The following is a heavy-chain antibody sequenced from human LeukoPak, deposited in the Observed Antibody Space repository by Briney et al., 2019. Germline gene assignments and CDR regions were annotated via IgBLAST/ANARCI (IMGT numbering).Heavy chain of an antibody. Sequence: ASVKVSCKASGYTFTSYAMHWVRQAPGQRLEWMGWINAGNGNTKYSQKFQGRVTITRDTSASTAYMELSSLRSEDTAVYYCARDGPLYYYDSSVRAFDIWGQGTMVTVSS. J-gene: IGHJ3*02. CDR1: GYTFTSYA. D-gene: IGHD3-22*01. CDR2: INAGNGNT. CDR3: ARDGPLYYYDSSVRAFDI. V-gene: IGHV1-3*01.